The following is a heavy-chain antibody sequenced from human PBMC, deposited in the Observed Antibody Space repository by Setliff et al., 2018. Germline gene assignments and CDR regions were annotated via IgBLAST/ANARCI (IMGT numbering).Heavy chain of an antibody. Sequence: ASVKVSCKASGYTFTSYYMHWVRQAPGQGLEWMGIINPSGGSTTYAQKFQGRVTMTRDTSTSTLYMDLSSLRSEDTAVYYCARAGYNSNSYVFDAFDIWGQGTMVTVSS. CDR1: GYTFTSYY. J-gene: IGHJ3*02. V-gene: IGHV1-46*01. CDR3: ARAGYNSNSYVFDAFDI. CDR2: INPSGGST. D-gene: IGHD6-13*01.